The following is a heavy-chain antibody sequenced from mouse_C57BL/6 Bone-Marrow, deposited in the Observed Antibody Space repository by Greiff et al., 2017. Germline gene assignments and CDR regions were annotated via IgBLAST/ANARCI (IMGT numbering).Heavy chain of an antibody. D-gene: IGHD1-1*01. V-gene: IGHV14-4*01. CDR3: TTFGYYYGLWYFDV. Sequence: VQLKQSGAELVRPGASVKLSCTASGFNIKDDYMHWVKQRPEQGLEWIGWIDPENGDTEYASKFQGQATITADTSSNTAYLQLSSLTSEDTAVYYCTTFGYYYGLWYFDVWGTGTTVTVSS. CDR2: IDPENGDT. CDR1: GFNIKDDY. J-gene: IGHJ1*03.